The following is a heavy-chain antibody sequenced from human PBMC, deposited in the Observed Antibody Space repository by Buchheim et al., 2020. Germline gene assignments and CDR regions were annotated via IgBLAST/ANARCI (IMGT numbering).Heavy chain of an antibody. CDR3: ARATGSSYFNAMDV. D-gene: IGHD4-17*01. CDR1: GDSISTSSSY. Sequence: QVQLQESGPGLVKPSQTLSLTCTVSGDSISTSSSYWSWIRQPAGQGLEWIGRIYSNGNTNYNPSLKSRFTISLDTSKNQFSLKLSSVTAADTAIYYCARATGSSYFNAMDVWGQGTT. CDR2: IYSNGNT. V-gene: IGHV4-61*02. J-gene: IGHJ6*02.